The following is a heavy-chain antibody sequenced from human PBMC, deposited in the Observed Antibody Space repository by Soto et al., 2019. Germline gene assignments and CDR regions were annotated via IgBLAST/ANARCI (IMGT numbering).Heavy chain of an antibody. CDR1: GDTWASVG. Sequence: GASVKVYCKTAGDTWASVGFSWVRQAPGQGLEWLAWISAYNGNTHYAQKVRDRVTLTTDTSTNTAYMELRSLTSDDTAVYYCARDRESTTDSILQYRRQGTRVTVSS. CDR2: ISAYNGNT. CDR3: ARDRESTTDSILQY. V-gene: IGHV1-18*01. D-gene: IGHD1-26*01. J-gene: IGHJ4*02.